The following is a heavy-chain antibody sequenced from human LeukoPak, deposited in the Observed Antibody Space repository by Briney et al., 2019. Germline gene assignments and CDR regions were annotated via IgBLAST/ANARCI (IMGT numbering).Heavy chain of an antibody. CDR3: AKVNSGYDRDAFDI. V-gene: IGHV3-9*01. Sequence: GGPLRLSCAASGFTFDDYAMPWVRHAPGKGLEWVSGITWNSDTIAYADSVKGRFTISRDNAKNSLYLQMNSLRAEDTALYYCAKVNSGYDRDAFDIWGQGTMVTVSS. D-gene: IGHD5-12*01. J-gene: IGHJ3*02. CDR2: ITWNSDTI. CDR1: GFTFDDYA.